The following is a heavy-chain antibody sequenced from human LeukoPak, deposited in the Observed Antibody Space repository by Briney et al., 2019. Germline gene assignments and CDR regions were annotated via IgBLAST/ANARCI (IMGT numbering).Heavy chain of an antibody. J-gene: IGHJ2*01. CDR2: IKLDGSDK. V-gene: IGHV3-7*01. D-gene: IGHD6-19*01. CDR1: GFTFSSYW. Sequence: GGSLRHSCAVSGFTFSSYWMSWLRQAPGKGLERVANIKLDGSDKYYLDSVKGRFTISRDNAKNSLYLQMNSLRAEDTAVYYCAKPLAVGGYWYFDLWGRGTLVTVSS. CDR3: AKPLAVGGYWYFDL.